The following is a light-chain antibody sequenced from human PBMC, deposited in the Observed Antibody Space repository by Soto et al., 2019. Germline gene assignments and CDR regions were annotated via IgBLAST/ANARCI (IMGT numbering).Light chain of an antibody. J-gene: IGKJ4*01. V-gene: IGKV1-27*01. CDR2: AAS. CDR1: QGISTY. Sequence: DIQMTQSPFSLSASVGDRVTITCRASQGISTYLAWYQQKPGKGPKLLIYAASTLQSGVPSRFSGSGFGTHFTLTISSLQPEDVAIYYCLTYNSALALTFGGGTKVEIK. CDR3: LTYNSALALT.